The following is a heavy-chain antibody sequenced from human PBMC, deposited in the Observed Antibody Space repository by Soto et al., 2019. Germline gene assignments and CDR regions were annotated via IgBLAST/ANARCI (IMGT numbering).Heavy chain of an antibody. CDR1: GFTFSSYG. J-gene: IGHJ6*02. V-gene: IGHV3-30*18. Sequence: QVQLVESGGGVVQPGRSLRLSCAASGFTFSSYGMHWVRQAPGKGLEWVAVISYDGSNKYYADSVKGQSTISRDNTKNTLYLQMNSRKAKDTAVYYWAKDRSSGGRPFYDGMDVWGQGTTVTVSS. CDR3: AKDRSSGGRPFYDGMDV. D-gene: IGHD1-26*01. CDR2: ISYDGSNK.